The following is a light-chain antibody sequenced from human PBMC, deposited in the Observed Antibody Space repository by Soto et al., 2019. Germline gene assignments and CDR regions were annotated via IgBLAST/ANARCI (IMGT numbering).Light chain of an antibody. CDR3: RQSYSTPFT. CDR2: AAS. CDR1: QSISSY. J-gene: IGKJ3*01. Sequence: DIQMTQSPSSLSASVGDRVTITCRASQSISSYLNWYQQKPGKAPKLLMYAASSLQSGVPSRFSGSGSGTDFTLTISSLHPEDFATYYCRQSYSTPFTVGPGTKVDIE. V-gene: IGKV1-39*01.